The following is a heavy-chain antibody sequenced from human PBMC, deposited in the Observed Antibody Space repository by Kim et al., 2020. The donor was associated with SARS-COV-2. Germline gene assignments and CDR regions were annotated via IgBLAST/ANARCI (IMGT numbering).Heavy chain of an antibody. CDR1: GGPISSSCYY. J-gene: IGHJ4*02. Sequence: SETLSLTCTVSGGPISSSCYYWGWIRQPPGQGLVWIGSIYYSRSTYYNPSLKSRVTISAHTTKNQLSLKLSTVTAADTAVYYCGIHVTVHIHIVVVIATTGDYWGQGTRDTLSS. D-gene: IGHD2-21*01. V-gene: IGHV4-39*01. CDR3: GIHVTVHIHIVVVIATTGDY. CDR2: IYYSRST.